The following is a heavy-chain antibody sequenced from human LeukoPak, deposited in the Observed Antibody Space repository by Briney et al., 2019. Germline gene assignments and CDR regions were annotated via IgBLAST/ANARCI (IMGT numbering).Heavy chain of an antibody. CDR3: ARVRRFLNGGVAGIDY. J-gene: IGHJ4*02. CDR1: GYTFTTFA. D-gene: IGHD3-3*01. Sequence: ASVTVSCKASGYTFTTFALIWVRQAAGQGLEWMGWINTNTANPTYAQAFTGRFVLSLDTSVSTSYPQISSLKTEDTSVYYCARVRRFLNGGVAGIDYWGQGSLVTVSS. CDR2: INTNTANP. V-gene: IGHV7-4-1*02.